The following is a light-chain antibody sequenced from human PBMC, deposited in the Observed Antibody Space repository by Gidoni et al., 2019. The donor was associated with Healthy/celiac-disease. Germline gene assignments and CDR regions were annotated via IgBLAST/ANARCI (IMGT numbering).Light chain of an antibody. Sequence: EIVMTPSPATLSVSPGERATLSCRASQSVSSNLAWYQQKPGQAPRLLIYGASTRATCIPARVSGSGPGTEFTLTISSLQSEDVAVYYCQHYNNWWTFGQGTKVEIK. CDR3: QHYNNWWT. CDR2: GAS. V-gene: IGKV3-15*01. CDR1: QSVSSN. J-gene: IGKJ1*01.